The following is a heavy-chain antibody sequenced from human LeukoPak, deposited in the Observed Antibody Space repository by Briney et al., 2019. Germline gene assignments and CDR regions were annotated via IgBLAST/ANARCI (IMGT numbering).Heavy chain of an antibody. V-gene: IGHV1-18*01. D-gene: IGHD4-23*01. CDR2: ISTYNGNT. J-gene: IGHJ4*02. CDR3: ARSLDYGGNSDKFDY. CDR1: GYTFTSYD. Sequence: ASVKVSCKASGYTFTSYDISWVRQAPGQGLEWMGWISTYNGNTSYAQKLQGRVTMTTDTSTGTAYMELRSLRSDDTAVYYCARSLDYGGNSDKFDYWGQGTLVTVSS.